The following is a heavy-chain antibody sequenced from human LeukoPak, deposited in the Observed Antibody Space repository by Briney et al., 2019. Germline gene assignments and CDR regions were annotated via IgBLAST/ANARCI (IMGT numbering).Heavy chain of an antibody. D-gene: IGHD3-3*01. V-gene: IGHV3-64*01. CDR3: ARLTSTIPDAFDI. Sequence: GGSLRLSCAASGFTFSTSVMHWVRQAPGKGLEHVSAINSNGGSTYYGNSVKGRFTISRDNSKNTLYLQMGSLRPEDMAGYYCARLTSTIPDAFDIWGQGTMVTVSS. CDR2: INSNGGST. CDR1: GFTFSTSV. J-gene: IGHJ3*02.